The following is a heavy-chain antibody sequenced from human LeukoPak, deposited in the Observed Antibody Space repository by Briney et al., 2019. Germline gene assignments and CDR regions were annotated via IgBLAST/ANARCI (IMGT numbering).Heavy chain of an antibody. D-gene: IGHD3-22*01. V-gene: IGHV1-8*01. Sequence: ASVKVSCKGSGYTFSSYDINWVRQATGQGLEWMGWMNPDTGNSGYAQKFQGRVTMTRDTSISTAYMELSSLRSEDTAVYYCARLSQTPAYYDTSVYYYLGYWGQGILVTVSS. J-gene: IGHJ4*02. CDR3: ARLSQTPAYYDTSVYYYLGY. CDR2: MNPDTGNS. CDR1: GYTFSSYD.